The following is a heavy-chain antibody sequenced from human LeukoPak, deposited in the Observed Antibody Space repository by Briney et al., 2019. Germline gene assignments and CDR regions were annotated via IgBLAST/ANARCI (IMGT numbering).Heavy chain of an antibody. Sequence: GRSLRLSCAASGFTFSSYGMHWVRQAPGKGLEWVAVISYDGSNKYYADSVKSRFTISRDNSKNTLYLQMNSLRAEDTAVYYCAKDARGYYYGSGSYTRGYYYGMDVWGQGTTVTVSS. CDR3: AKDARGYYYGSGSYTRGYYYGMDV. CDR2: ISYDGSNK. D-gene: IGHD3-10*01. CDR1: GFTFSSYG. V-gene: IGHV3-30*18. J-gene: IGHJ6*02.